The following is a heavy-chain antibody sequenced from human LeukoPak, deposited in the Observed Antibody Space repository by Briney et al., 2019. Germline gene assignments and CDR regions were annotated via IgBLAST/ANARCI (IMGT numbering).Heavy chain of an antibody. D-gene: IGHD3-16*01. CDR3: AKDHYDYVWGSPAYYFDY. J-gene: IGHJ4*02. CDR1: GGSISSHY. V-gene: IGHV4-4*07. Sequence: PSETLSLTCTVSGGSISSHYWSWTRQPAGKGLEWIGRISTTGSTNYNPSLKSRVTMSVDTSKNQFSLKLSSVTAADTAVYYCAKDHYDYVWGSPAYYFDYWGQGTLVTVSS. CDR2: ISTTGST.